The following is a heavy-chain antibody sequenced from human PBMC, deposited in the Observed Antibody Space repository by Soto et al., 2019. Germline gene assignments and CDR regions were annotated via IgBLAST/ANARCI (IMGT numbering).Heavy chain of an antibody. J-gene: IGHJ5*02. CDR1: GWSFSGYY. Sequence: SETLSLTFAVYGWSFSGYYWSWIRQPPGKGLEWIGEINHSGSTNYNPSLKSRVTISVDTSKNQFSLKLSSVTAADTAVYYCARSEDIVVVSDFWFDPWGQGTLVTVS. V-gene: IGHV4-34*01. D-gene: IGHD2-2*01. CDR3: ARSEDIVVVSDFWFDP. CDR2: INHSGST.